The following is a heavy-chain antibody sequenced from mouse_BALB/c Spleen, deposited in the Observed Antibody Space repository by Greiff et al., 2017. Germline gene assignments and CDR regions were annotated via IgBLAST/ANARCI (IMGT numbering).Heavy chain of an antibody. CDR1: GFTFSSYT. J-gene: IGHJ2*01. CDR2: INSNGGST. Sequence: EVMLVESGGGLVQPGGSLKLSCAASGFTFSSYTMSWVRQTPEKRLELVAAINSNGGSTYYPDTVKGRFTISRDNAKNTLYLQMSSLKSEDTALYYCARHWTGKGHFDYWGQGTTLTVSS. V-gene: IGHV5-6-2*01. CDR3: ARHWTGKGHFDY. D-gene: IGHD4-1*01.